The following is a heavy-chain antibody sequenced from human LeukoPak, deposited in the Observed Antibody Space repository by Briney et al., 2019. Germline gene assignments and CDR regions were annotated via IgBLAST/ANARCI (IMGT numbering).Heavy chain of an antibody. CDR3: AGYYYYYSMDV. CDR1: GFTFSSYG. V-gene: IGHV3-30*03. CDR2: ISYDGIGK. J-gene: IGHJ6*02. Sequence: PGGSLRLSCAASGFTFSSYGMHWVRQAPGKGLEWVAAISYDGIGKHYADSVEGRCTISRDNSKNTLYLQMNSLRAEDTAVYYCAGYYYYYSMDVWGQGTTVTVSS.